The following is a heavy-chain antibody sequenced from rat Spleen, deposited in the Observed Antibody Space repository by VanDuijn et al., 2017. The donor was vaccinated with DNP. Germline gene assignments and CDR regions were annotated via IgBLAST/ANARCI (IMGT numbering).Heavy chain of an antibody. CDR3: ARVGDYHDGGDGDVLDV. V-gene: IGHV5S23*01. D-gene: IGHD1-12*02. Sequence: EVQLVESGGGLVQPGRSLKLSCTASGLTFSNYGMAWVRQAPTKGLEWVASISASGGSTSYRDSVKGRFTVSRDDAKSTLSLQMNSLRSEDTATYYCARVGDYHDGGDGDVLDVWGQGTSVTVSS. CDR2: ISASGGST. J-gene: IGHJ4*01. CDR1: GLTFSNYG.